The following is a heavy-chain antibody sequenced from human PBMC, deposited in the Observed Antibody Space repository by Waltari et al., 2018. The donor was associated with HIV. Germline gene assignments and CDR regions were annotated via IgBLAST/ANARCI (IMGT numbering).Heavy chain of an antibody. D-gene: IGHD2-2*01. V-gene: IGHV4-59*02. CDR1: GGSVSSHY. Sequence: QVQLQASGPGLVKPSETLPLPCNVSGGSVSSHYWTWIRQSQGKGLEWIGYVYYSGSTKYNPSIKRRVTMSVDTAKNQFSLMLRSVTAADTAVYYCARTKYSPPAYYFGMDVWGQGTTVTVSS. CDR3: ARTKYSPPAYYFGMDV. CDR2: VYYSGST. J-gene: IGHJ6*02.